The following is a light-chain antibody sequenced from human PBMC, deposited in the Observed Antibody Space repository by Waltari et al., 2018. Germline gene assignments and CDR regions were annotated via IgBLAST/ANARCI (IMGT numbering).Light chain of an antibody. CDR1: QSISRS. CDR3: QQNYSPPMT. J-gene: IGKJ1*01. Sequence: DIQMTQSPSSLSASVGDRVTITCRASQSISRSLTWYQQKLGKAPKILISVVSSLQSGVPSRFSGTGSGTYFTLTISSLQPEDVATYYCQQNYSPPMTFGQGTKVEIK. CDR2: VVS. V-gene: IGKV1-39*01.